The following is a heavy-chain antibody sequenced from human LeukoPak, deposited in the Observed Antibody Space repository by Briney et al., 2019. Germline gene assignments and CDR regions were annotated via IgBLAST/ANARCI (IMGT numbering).Heavy chain of an antibody. V-gene: IGHV3-7*01. CDR1: GFTFSSYW. CDR3: ARAVAARYTDYMDV. J-gene: IGHJ6*03. D-gene: IGHD6-6*01. Sequence: GGSPRLSCAASGFTFSSYWMSWVRQAPGKGLEWVANIKQDGSEKYYVDSVKGRFTISRDNAKNSLYLQMNSLRAEDTAVYYCARAVAARYTDYMDVWGKGTTVTVSS. CDR2: IKQDGSEK.